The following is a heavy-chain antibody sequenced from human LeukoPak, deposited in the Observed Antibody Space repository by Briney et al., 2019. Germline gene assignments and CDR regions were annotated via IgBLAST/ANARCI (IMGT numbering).Heavy chain of an antibody. D-gene: IGHD3-9*01. J-gene: IGHJ5*02. Sequence: GESLQLSCKGSGYSFTSYWIGWVRQMPGKGLEWMGMIYPGDSDTRYSPSFQGHVSISTDKSISTAYLQWSSLKASDTAMYCCARHSYDILNGYTTWGQRFVVTVSS. CDR2: IYPGDSDT. CDR1: GYSFTSYW. V-gene: IGHV5-51*01. CDR3: ARHSYDILNGYTT.